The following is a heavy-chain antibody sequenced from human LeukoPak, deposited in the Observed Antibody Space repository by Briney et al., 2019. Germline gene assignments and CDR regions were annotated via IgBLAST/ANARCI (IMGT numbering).Heavy chain of an antibody. V-gene: IGHV3-74*01. Sequence: QPGGSLRLSCAASGFTFSSYWMHWVRQAPGKGLVWVSRINSDGSTTNYADSVKGRFTISRDNAKNTLDLQMNSLRAEDTAVYYCASRSSGSPPYYFDYWGQGTLVTVSS. CDR3: ASRSSGSPPYYFDY. CDR2: INSDGSTT. J-gene: IGHJ4*02. D-gene: IGHD1-26*01. CDR1: GFTFSSYW.